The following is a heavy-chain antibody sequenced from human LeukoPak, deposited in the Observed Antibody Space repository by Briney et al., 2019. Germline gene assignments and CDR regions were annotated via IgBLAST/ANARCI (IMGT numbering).Heavy chain of an antibody. V-gene: IGHV1-18*01. CDR3: ATNYYDSNGYYSIDY. J-gene: IGHJ4*02. D-gene: IGHD3-22*01. CDR1: GYTFTRYG. Sequence: ASVKVSCKASGYTFTRYGISWVRQAPGQGLEWIGWINTYNGNTDYAQKLQGRVTMTTDTSTSTAYMELRSLRSDDTALYYCATNYYDSNGYYSIDYWGQGTLVTVSS. CDR2: INTYNGNT.